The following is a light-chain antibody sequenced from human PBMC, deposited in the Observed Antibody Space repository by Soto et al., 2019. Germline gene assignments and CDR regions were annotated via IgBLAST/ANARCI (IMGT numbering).Light chain of an antibody. CDR2: SAS. CDR1: QSVSSK. J-gene: IGKJ5*01. Sequence: EIVMTQSQPTLSLSARQRATLSFRASQSVSSKLAWYQQRPGQAPRLLIYSASTRATGIPARFSGSGSGTEFTLTISSLQSDDFEVSYCQQSNKWPITFGEGTRLEIK. CDR3: QQSNKWPIT. V-gene: IGKV3-15*01.